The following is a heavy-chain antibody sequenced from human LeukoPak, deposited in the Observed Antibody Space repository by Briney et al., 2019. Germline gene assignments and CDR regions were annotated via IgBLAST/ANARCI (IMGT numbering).Heavy chain of an antibody. CDR3: ARDLSGVAGYTYGRGIDY. D-gene: IGHD5-18*01. Sequence: PGGSLRLSCAASGFTFSSYWMSWVRQAPGKGLEWVANIKKDGSEKYYVDSVKGRFIISRDNAKTSLYLQMNSLRAEDTAVYYCARDLSGVAGYTYGRGIDYWGQGTLVTVSS. V-gene: IGHV3-7*01. J-gene: IGHJ4*02. CDR1: GFTFSSYW. CDR2: IKKDGSEK.